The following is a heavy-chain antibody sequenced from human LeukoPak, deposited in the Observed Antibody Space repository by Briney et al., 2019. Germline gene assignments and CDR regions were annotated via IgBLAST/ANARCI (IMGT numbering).Heavy chain of an antibody. Sequence: GASVKVSCKASGYTFTGYYIDWVRQAPGQGLEWMGWINSDSGGTSYAQKFQGRVTMTRDTSTSTAYMELSSLRSDDTAFYYCARDTITVTTPYFDYWGQGTLVTVPS. V-gene: IGHV1-2*02. D-gene: IGHD4-17*01. CDR3: ARDTITVTTPYFDY. J-gene: IGHJ4*02. CDR2: INSDSGGT. CDR1: GYTFTGYY.